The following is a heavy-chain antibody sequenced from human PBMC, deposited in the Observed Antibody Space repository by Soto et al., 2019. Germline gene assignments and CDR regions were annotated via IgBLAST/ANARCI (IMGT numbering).Heavy chain of an antibody. CDR2: INAGNGNT. V-gene: IGHV1-3*01. CDR1: GYTFTSYA. D-gene: IGHD5-18*01. Sequence: QVQLVQSGAEVKKPGASVKVSCKASGYTFTSYAMHWVRQAPGQRLEWMGWINAGNGNTKYSQKFQGRVTITRDTSTSTAYMELSRLRSEDTAVYYCARDPGYSDGYNWGQGTLVTVSS. CDR3: ARDPGYSDGYN. J-gene: IGHJ4*02.